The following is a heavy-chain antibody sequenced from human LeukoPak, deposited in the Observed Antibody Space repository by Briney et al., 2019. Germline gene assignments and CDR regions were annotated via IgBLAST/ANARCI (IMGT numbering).Heavy chain of an antibody. J-gene: IGHJ4*02. CDR3: ASEIIFGSFDY. Sequence: PGGSLRLSCAASGFTFSTNGMHWVRQAPGKGLEWVAFIGYDGSNKYYADSVKGRFTISRDNSKYTLFLQMNSLRAEDTAVYYCASEIIFGSFDYWGQGTLVTVSS. CDR1: GFTFSTNG. D-gene: IGHD3-3*01. CDR2: IGYDGSNK. V-gene: IGHV3-30*02.